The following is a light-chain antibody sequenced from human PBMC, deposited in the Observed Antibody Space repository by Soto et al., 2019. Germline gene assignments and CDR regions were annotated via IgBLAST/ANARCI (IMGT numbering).Light chain of an antibody. CDR2: GAS. V-gene: IGKV3-20*01. CDR3: QQYGNSPWT. Sequence: EIVLTQSPCTLSLSPGERATLSCRASQSVSSSYLAWYQQKPGQAPRLLIYGASSRATGIPDRFSGSGSGTDLTLTISRLEPEDFAVYYCQQYGNSPWTFGQGTKVEIK. J-gene: IGKJ1*01. CDR1: QSVSSSY.